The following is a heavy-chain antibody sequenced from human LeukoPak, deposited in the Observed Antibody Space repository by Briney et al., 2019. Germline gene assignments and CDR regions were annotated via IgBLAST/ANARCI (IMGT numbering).Heavy chain of an antibody. D-gene: IGHD6-19*01. CDR3: AGDNSGWYRFDY. CDR1: GFTFSSYA. CDR2: ISYDGSNK. V-gene: IGHV3-30-3*01. J-gene: IGHJ4*02. Sequence: GGSLRLSCAASGFTFSSYAMHWVRQAPGKGLEWVAVISYDGSNKYYADSVKGRFTISRDNSKNTLYLQMNSLRAEDTAVYYCAGDNSGWYRFDYWGQGTLVTVSS.